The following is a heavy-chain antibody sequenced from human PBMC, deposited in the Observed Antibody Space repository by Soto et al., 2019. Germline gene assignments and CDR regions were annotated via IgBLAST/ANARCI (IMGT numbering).Heavy chain of an antibody. CDR1: GYTFSDYY. CDR3: ASHYDMWSGYLSPVDY. J-gene: IGHJ4*02. V-gene: IGHV3-11*01. D-gene: IGHD3-3*01. Sequence: QVQLVESGGDLVKRGGSLRLSCAASGYTFSDYYMSWIRQAPGKGLEWISYIDTSSTKIYYADSVKGRFTISRDNVKNTLSLEMNSLRDEDTAVYYCASHYDMWSGYLSPVDYWGQGTLVTVSS. CDR2: IDTSSTKI.